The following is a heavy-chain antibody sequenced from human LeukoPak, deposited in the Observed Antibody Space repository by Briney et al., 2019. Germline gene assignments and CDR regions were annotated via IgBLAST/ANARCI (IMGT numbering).Heavy chain of an antibody. CDR1: SFTFSSYS. CDR2: ISSSSSSI. J-gene: IGHJ4*02. V-gene: IGHV3-21*04. D-gene: IGHD3-16*01. Sequence: PGGPQRLSCAASSFTFSSYSMHWLRHSTGRAVEWVSSISSSSSSIYYADSVKGRFNISRDNAKNSLYLQMNSLRAEDTAVYYCARDRGVGDPSDYWGQGTLVTVSS. CDR3: ARDRGVGDPSDY.